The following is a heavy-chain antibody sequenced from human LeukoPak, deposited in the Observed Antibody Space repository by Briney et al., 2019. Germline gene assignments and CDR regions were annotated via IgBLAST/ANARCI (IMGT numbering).Heavy chain of an antibody. CDR3: TRDGSFDY. CDR2: INPNSGGT. J-gene: IGHJ4*02. CDR1: GYTFTGYY. D-gene: IGHD3-10*01. V-gene: IGHV1-2*02. Sequence: ASVKVSCKASGYTFTGYYMHWVRQAPGQGLEWMGWINPNSGGTNYALKFQGRVTMTRDTSISTAYMGLSRLGSDDTAVYYYTRDGSFDYWGQGTLVTVSS.